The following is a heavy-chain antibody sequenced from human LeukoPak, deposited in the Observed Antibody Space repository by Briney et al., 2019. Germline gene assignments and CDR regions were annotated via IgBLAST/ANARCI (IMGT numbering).Heavy chain of an antibody. CDR2: IKQDGSEK. J-gene: IGHJ6*02. D-gene: IGHD3-10*01. Sequence: GGSLRLSCAASEFTFSNYWMSWVRQAPGKGLDWVANIKQDGSEKQYVESVKGRFTISRDNAKNSLYLQMNSLRAEDTAVYYCARRGLRSQSGKPYYGSDVWGQGTTVTVSS. CDR3: ARRGLRSQSGKPYYGSDV. CDR1: EFTFSNYW. V-gene: IGHV3-7*01.